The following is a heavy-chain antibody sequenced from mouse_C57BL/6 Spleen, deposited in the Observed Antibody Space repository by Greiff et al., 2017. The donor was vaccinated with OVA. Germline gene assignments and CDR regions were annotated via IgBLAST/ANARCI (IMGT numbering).Heavy chain of an antibody. CDR1: GYAFSSSW. Sequence: VKLQESGPELVKPGASVKISCKASGYAFSSSWMNWVKQRPGKGLEWIGRIYPGDGDTNYNGKFKGKATLTADKSSSTAYMQLSSLTSEDSAVYFCARYYYGSSLRWYFDVWGTGTTVTVSS. CDR2: IYPGDGDT. J-gene: IGHJ1*03. V-gene: IGHV1-82*01. D-gene: IGHD1-1*01. CDR3: ARYYYGSSLRWYFDV.